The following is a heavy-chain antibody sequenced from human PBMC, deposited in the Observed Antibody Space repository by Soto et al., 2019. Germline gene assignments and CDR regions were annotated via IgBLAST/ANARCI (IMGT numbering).Heavy chain of an antibody. CDR3: ARGRGYSYGLDP. CDR1: DDSSSNYK. Sequence: SETLSLTCTVSDDSSSNYKWSWIRQPPGRRLEWIGYIDSNGGTSYNPSLQSRVTISIDTSTKQFSLSLSSVTAADTAVYYCARGRGYSYGLDPWGQGTLVTVSS. V-gene: IGHV4-59*08. D-gene: IGHD5-18*01. CDR2: IDSNGGT. J-gene: IGHJ5*02.